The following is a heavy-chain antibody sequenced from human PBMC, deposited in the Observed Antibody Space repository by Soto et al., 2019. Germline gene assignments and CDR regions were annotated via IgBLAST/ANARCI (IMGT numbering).Heavy chain of an antibody. V-gene: IGHV3-21*01. Sequence: GGSLRLSCAASGFTFSSYSMNWVRQAPGKGLEWVSSISSSSSYIYYADSVKGRFTISRDNAKNSLHLQMNSLRAEDTAVYYCARVVTGTTGAWFDPWGQGTLVTASS. CDR3: ARVVTGTTGAWFDP. CDR1: GFTFSSYS. CDR2: ISSSSSYI. D-gene: IGHD1-7*01. J-gene: IGHJ5*02.